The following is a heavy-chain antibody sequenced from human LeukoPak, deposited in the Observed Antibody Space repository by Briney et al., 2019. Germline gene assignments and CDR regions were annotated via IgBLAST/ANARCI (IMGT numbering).Heavy chain of an antibody. J-gene: IGHJ3*02. V-gene: IGHV3-11*04. Sequence: RGGSLRLSCAASGFIFSDYYMSWIRQAPGKGLEWVSYISSSGITIYYADSVKGRFTISRDNAKNSLYLQMNSLRAEDTAVYYCARDAGSGSPGAFDIWGQGTMVTVSS. CDR2: ISSSGITI. CDR3: ARDAGSGSPGAFDI. D-gene: IGHD1-26*01. CDR1: GFIFSDYY.